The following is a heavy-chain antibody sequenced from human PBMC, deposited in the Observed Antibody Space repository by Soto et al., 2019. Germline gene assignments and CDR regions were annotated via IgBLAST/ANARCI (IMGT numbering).Heavy chain of an antibody. CDR3: ARHSVSGRYFEY. Sequence: PGESLKSSFQGSGYSFTSYWIGWVRQMPGKVLEWMGIIYPADSDTRYSPSFQDQVTISVDKSISNAYLHWSSLKASDTAMYYCARHSVSGRYFEYWGQWTLVIVST. CDR1: GYSFTSYW. J-gene: IGHJ4*02. V-gene: IGHV5-51*01. CDR2: IYPADSDT. D-gene: IGHD6-19*01.